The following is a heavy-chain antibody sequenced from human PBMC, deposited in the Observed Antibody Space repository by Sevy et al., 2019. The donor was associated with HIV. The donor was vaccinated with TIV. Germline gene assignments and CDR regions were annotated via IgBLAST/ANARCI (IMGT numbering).Heavy chain of an antibody. CDR1: GFNFSSYW. CDR2: ISSDGSIT. V-gene: IGHV3-74*01. D-gene: IGHD4-17*01. CDR3: AGAESVSTRNAMDV. Sequence: GGSLRLSCAASGFNFSSYWMHWVRQAPGKGLVWVSRISSDGSITNYAESVKGRFTFSRDNAKNTVYLQMNSRRVEDTALYYCAGAESVSTRNAMDVWGQGTTVTVSS. J-gene: IGHJ6*02.